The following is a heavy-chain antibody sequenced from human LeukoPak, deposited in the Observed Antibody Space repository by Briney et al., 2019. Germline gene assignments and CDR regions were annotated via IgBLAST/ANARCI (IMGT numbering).Heavy chain of an antibody. CDR1: GGSINTYF. CDR2: IYYSGGT. CDR3: ARGVTGGWYGDFQH. J-gene: IGHJ1*01. V-gene: IGHV4-59*01. D-gene: IGHD6-19*01. Sequence: SETLSLTCTVSGGSINTYFWSWIRQPPGKGLEWIGYIYYSGGTNYNPSLKSRVTISVDTSKNQFSLKLSSVTAADTAVYYCARGVTGGWYGDFQHWGQGTLVTVSS.